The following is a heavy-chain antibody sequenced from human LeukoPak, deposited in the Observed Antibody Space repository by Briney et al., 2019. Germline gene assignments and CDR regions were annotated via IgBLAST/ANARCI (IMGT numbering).Heavy chain of an antibody. CDR3: ARSSNIVVVPAAIGLDY. V-gene: IGHV1-3*03. D-gene: IGHD2-2*01. Sequence: RASVKVSCKASGYTFTSYAMHWVRQAPGQRLEWMGWINAGNGNTKYSQEFQGRVTITRDTSASTAYMELSSLRSEDMAVYYCARSSNIVVVPAAIGLDYWGQGTLVTVSS. CDR2: INAGNGNT. CDR1: GYTFTSYA. J-gene: IGHJ4*02.